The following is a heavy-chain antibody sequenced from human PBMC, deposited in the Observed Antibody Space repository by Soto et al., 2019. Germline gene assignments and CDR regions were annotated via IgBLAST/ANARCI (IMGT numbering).Heavy chain of an antibody. J-gene: IGHJ4*02. CDR1: GYTFTSYG. V-gene: IGHV1-18*01. CDR2: ISAYNANT. Sequence: QVQLVQSGAEVKKPGASVKVSCKASGYTFTSYGISWVRQAPGQGLEWMGWISAYNANTNYAQKLQGRVTMTTDTSTSXAYMERRSLRSDDTAVYYCARNTQGYSGYDSLSDYWGQGTLVTVSS. D-gene: IGHD5-12*01. CDR3: ARNTQGYSGYDSLSDY.